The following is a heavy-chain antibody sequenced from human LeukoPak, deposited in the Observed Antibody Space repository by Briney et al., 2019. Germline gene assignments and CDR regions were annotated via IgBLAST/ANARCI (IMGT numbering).Heavy chain of an antibody. Sequence: GGSLRLSCTASGFTVRTNYMSWVRQAPGKGLEWVSIISTGGSTYYADSLRGRFTISRDNSKKTLSLQMSSLRAEDSAVYYCAKRGGYETMAAFDYWGQGTLVTVSS. CDR2: ISTGGST. CDR3: AKRGGYETMAAFDY. V-gene: IGHV3-53*01. J-gene: IGHJ4*02. CDR1: GFTVRTNY. D-gene: IGHD3-10*01.